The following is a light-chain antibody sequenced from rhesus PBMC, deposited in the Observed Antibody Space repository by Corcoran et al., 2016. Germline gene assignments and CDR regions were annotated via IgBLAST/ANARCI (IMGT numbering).Light chain of an antibody. CDR3: QQHNSYPYS. V-gene: IGKV1S14*01. Sequence: DIQMTQSPSCLSASVGDTVTINCRASQGISKYLAWYQQKPGKAPKPLIYYASNLESGDQSRFSGSGSGTDFTLPIRSLQPEVFSIYYCQQHNSYPYSFGQVTKVEIK. CDR1: QGISKY. J-gene: IGKJ2*01. CDR2: YAS.